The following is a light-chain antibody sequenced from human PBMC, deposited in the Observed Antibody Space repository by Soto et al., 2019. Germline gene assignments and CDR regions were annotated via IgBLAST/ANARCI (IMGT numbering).Light chain of an antibody. CDR1: SSDVGSYNL. J-gene: IGLJ1*01. Sequence: QSVLTKPASVSGSPGQSITISCTGTSSDVGSYNLVSWYQQYPGKAPKLMIYEGTKRPSGVPDRFSGSKSGNTASLTVSGLQAEDDADYYCSSYAGSNMGVFGTGTKLTVL. CDR2: EGT. CDR3: SSYAGSNMGV. V-gene: IGLV2-14*02.